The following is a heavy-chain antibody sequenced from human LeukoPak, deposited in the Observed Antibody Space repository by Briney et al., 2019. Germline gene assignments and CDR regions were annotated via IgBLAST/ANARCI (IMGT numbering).Heavy chain of an antibody. CDR2: ISYDGSNK. J-gene: IGHJ4*02. Sequence: PGRSLSLSCAASGFTFSSYAMRWVRQAPGEGLEWVAVISYDGSNKYYADSVKGRFTISRDNSKNTLYLQMNSLRAEDTAVYYCAREGLRYCSGGSCYSDYWGQGTLVTVSS. CDR3: AREGLRYCSGGSCYSDY. V-gene: IGHV3-30*01. D-gene: IGHD2-15*01. CDR1: GFTFSSYA.